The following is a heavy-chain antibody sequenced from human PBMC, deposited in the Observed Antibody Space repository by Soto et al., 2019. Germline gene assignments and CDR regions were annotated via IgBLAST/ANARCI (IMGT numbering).Heavy chain of an antibody. D-gene: IGHD6-13*01. CDR2: IFLDGSKT. V-gene: IGHV3-30*18. CDR3: AKDLLKHLVPSAWFDS. CDR1: GFTFSTYC. Sequence: GGSLILSCAASGFTFSTYCMHWVRQAPGKGLEWVAVIFLDGSKTYYADSVKGRFTVSRDNSRNTLYLQMNSLRAEDTAVYYCAKDLLKHLVPSAWFDSWGQGTLVTVSS. J-gene: IGHJ5*01.